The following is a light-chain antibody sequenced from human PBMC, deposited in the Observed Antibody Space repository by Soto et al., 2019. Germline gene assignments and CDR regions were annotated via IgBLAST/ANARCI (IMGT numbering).Light chain of an antibody. Sequence: DIQMTQSPLSLSASVGDRVAITCRSSLSINTYLNWIQQKPGKAPKVLIYGASSLQNRVPSRFSGSGYGTIFTLTISSLQPEDSATYYCQQTFTTPHTFGRGTHLEIK. CDR1: LSINTY. J-gene: IGKJ2*01. CDR3: QQTFTTPHT. CDR2: GAS. V-gene: IGKV1-39*01.